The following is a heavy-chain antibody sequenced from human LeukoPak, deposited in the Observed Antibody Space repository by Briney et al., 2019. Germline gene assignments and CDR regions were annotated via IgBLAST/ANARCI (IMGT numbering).Heavy chain of an antibody. CDR3: ARDSIVVVPAAILADYYYYMDV. CDR1: GFTFSDYY. V-gene: IGHV3-11*01. J-gene: IGHJ6*03. CDR2: ISSSGSTI. Sequence: PGGSLRLSCAASGFTFSDYYMSWIRQAPGKGLEWVSYISSSGSTIYYADSVKGRFTISRDDAKNSLYLQMNSLRAEDTALYYCARDSIVVVPAAILADYYYYMDVWGKGTTVTVSS. D-gene: IGHD2-2*02.